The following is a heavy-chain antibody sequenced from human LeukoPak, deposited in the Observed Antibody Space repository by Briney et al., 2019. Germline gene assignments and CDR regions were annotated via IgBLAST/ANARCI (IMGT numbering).Heavy chain of an antibody. D-gene: IGHD3-22*01. J-gene: IGHJ4*02. CDR3: ARDVTYYYDSSGGGFDC. V-gene: IGHV3-53*01. CDR1: GFTFSNLA. Sequence: GGSLRLSCVASGFTFSNLAMGWVRQAPGKGLEWVSLIYSDGTTYYADSVKGRFTISRDNSKNTLYLQMNSLRAEDTAVYYCARDVTYYYDSSGGGFDCWGQGTLVTVSS. CDR2: IYSDGTT.